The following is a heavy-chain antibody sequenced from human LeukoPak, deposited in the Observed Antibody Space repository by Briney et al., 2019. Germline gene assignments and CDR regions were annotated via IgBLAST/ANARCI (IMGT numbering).Heavy chain of an antibody. D-gene: IGHD6-13*01. CDR2: IYTSGNT. CDR3: ARDLEAAGYFDN. V-gene: IGHV4-4*07. Sequence: PSETLSLTCTVSGGSITGTNFYWTWIRQPAGKGLEWIGRIYTSGNTNYNPSLKSRVTMSVDTSKNQFSLKLTSVTAADTAVYYCARDLEAAGYFDNWGQGTLVTVSS. CDR1: GGSITGTNFY. J-gene: IGHJ4*02.